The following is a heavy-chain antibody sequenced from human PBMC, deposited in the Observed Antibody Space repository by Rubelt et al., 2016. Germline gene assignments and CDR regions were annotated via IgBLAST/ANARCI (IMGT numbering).Heavy chain of an antibody. Sequence: QVQLQESGPGLVKPSQTLSLTCTVSGGSISSGGYYWSWIRQHPGKGLEWIGYIYYSGSTYYNPSLKCWVSISVDTSKIQFCLKWSSVTAADTAVDYCASAGVYSYGYGDWFDPWGQGTLGTVSS. CDR2: IYYSGST. CDR1: GGSISSGGYY. V-gene: IGHV4-31*03. J-gene: IGHJ5*02. D-gene: IGHD5-18*01. CDR3: ASAGVYSYGYGDWFDP.